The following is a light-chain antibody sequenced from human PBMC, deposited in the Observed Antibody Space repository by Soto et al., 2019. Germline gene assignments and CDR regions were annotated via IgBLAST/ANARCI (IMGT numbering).Light chain of an antibody. CDR3: AAWDDSLSAVV. CDR2: RND. J-gene: IGLJ2*01. CDR1: SSNIGSNY. V-gene: IGLV1-47*01. Sequence: VLTQPPSASGTPGQRVTISCSGSSSNIGSNYVYWYQQFPGSAPKLLIYRNDQRPSGVPDRFSGSKSGTSASLAISGPRSEDEADYYCAAWDDSLSAVVFGGGTKVTVL.